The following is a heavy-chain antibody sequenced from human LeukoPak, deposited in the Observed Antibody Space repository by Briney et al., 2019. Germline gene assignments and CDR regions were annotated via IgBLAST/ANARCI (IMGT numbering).Heavy chain of an antibody. D-gene: IGHD2-15*01. CDR1: GFPFSSSA. Sequence: PGGSLLLSCAASGFPFSSSAMHWVRPAPGKGLSWVAVISYDGSNKYYADSVKGRFTISRDNSKNTLYLQMNSLRAEDTAVYYCARDSGRAVNGLFDYWGQGTLVTVSS. CDR3: ARDSGRAVNGLFDY. J-gene: IGHJ4*02. V-gene: IGHV3-30*04. CDR2: ISYDGSNK.